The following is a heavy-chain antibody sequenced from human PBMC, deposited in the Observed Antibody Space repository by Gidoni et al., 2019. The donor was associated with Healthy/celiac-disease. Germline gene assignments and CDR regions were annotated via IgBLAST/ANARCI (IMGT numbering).Heavy chain of an antibody. CDR2: ISYDGSNK. Sequence: QVQLVESGGGVVQPGRSLRLSCAASGFTFSRYAMHWVSQAPGKGLEWVAVISYDGSNKYYTDSVKGRFTISRDNSKNTLYLQMNSLRAEDTAVYYCARDFAPYSWFGELLPNPYYYYGMDVWGQGTTVTVSS. J-gene: IGHJ6*02. D-gene: IGHD3-10*01. CDR3: ARDFAPYSWFGELLPNPYYYYGMDV. CDR1: GFTFSRYA. V-gene: IGHV3-30-3*01.